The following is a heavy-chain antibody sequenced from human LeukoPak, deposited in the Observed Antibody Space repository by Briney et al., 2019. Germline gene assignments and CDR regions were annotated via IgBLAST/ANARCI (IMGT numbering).Heavy chain of an antibody. Sequence: GGPLRLSCAASGFTVSSNYMSWVRQAPGKGLEWVSVIYSGGSTYYADSVKGGFPISRDNSKNTPFLPINHPNAEGTAVYYCARETSGRYYNYWGQGTLVTVSS. CDR2: IYSGGST. J-gene: IGHJ4*02. CDR1: GFTVSSNY. D-gene: IGHD1-26*01. CDR3: ARETSGRYYNY. V-gene: IGHV3-53*01.